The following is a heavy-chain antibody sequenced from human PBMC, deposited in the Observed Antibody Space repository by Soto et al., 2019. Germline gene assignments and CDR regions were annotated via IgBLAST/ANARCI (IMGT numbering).Heavy chain of an antibody. CDR2: IDPSDSYT. CDR1: GYSFTSYW. D-gene: IGHD3-22*01. Sequence: PGESLKISCKGSGYSFTSYWISCVRQMPGKGLEWMGRIDPSDSYTNYSPSFQGHVTISADESTSTAYMELSSLRSEDTAVYYCARLHTAYYDSSGYYFDYWGEGTLVTVSS. J-gene: IGHJ4*02. CDR3: ARLHTAYYDSSGYYFDY. V-gene: IGHV5-10-1*01.